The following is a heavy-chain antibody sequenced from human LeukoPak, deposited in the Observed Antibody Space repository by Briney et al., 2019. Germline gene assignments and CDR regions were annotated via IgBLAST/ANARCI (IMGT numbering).Heavy chain of an antibody. V-gene: IGHV4-39*01. CDR3: ARSAVGVFGTNFDY. Sequence: SETLSLTCTVSGGSISGSSYYWGWIRQPPGKGLEWIGSIYYSGSTYYNPSLKSRVTMSVDTSKNQFSLKLTSVTAADTAVYYCARSAVGVFGTNFDYWGQGTLVTVSS. D-gene: IGHD3-10*01. J-gene: IGHJ4*02. CDR1: GGSISGSSYY. CDR2: IYYSGST.